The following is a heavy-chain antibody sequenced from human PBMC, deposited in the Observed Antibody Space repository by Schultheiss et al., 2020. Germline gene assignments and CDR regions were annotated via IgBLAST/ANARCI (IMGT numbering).Heavy chain of an antibody. V-gene: IGHV5-51*01. CDR2: IYPGDSAT. D-gene: IGHD2-15*01. CDR1: GYSFTSYW. J-gene: IGHJ4*02. CDR3: ATKLRGGYCSGGSCVGY. Sequence: GESLKISCKASGYSFTSYWIGWVRQMPGKGLEWMWIIYPGDSATRYSTSFQGQVTISADKSISTAYLQWSSLKASDTAMYYCATKLRGGYCSGGSCVGYWGQGTLVTVSS.